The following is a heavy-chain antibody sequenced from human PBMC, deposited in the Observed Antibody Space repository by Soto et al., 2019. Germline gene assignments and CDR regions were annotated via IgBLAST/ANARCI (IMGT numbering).Heavy chain of an antibody. CDR1: GFTFSSYA. CDR2: ISYDGRNK. V-gene: IGHV3-30*18. CDR3: VKDGSSGWPYYYGMDV. Sequence: GGSLRLSCAASGFTFSSYAMHWVRQAPGKGLEWVAVISYDGRNKYYADSVKGRFTISRDNSKNTLYLQMSSLRAEDTAVYYCVKDGSSGWPYYYGMDVWGQGTTVTVSS. D-gene: IGHD6-19*01. J-gene: IGHJ6*02.